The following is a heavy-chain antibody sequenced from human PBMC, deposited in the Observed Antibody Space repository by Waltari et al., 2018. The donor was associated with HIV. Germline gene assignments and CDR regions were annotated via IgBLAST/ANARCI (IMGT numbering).Heavy chain of an antibody. CDR2: IKQEGSEK. D-gene: IGHD3-3*01. Sequence: EVQLVESGGGLVQPGGSLRLSCAASGFTFSSYWMSWVRQAPGKGRGWVANIKQEGSEKYYVDSVKGRFTISRDNDKNSLYLQMNSLRAEDTAVYYCAREARFLEWLPPRYDAFDIWGQGTMVTVSS. CDR3: AREARFLEWLPPRYDAFDI. V-gene: IGHV3-7*01. CDR1: GFTFSSYW. J-gene: IGHJ3*02.